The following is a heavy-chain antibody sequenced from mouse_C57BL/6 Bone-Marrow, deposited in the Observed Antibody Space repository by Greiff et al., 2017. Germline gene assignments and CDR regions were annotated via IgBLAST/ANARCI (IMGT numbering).Heavy chain of an antibody. J-gene: IGHJ2*01. CDR3: TRTVYYFDY. CDR1: GFNIKDDY. D-gene: IGHD4-1*01. Sequence: VQLQQSGAELVRPGASVKLSCTASGFNIKDDYMHWVKQRPEQGLEWIGWIDPENGDTEYASKFQGKATITADTSSNTAYLQLSSLTSEDTAVYYCTRTVYYFDYWGQGTTLTVSS. CDR2: IDPENGDT. V-gene: IGHV14-4*01.